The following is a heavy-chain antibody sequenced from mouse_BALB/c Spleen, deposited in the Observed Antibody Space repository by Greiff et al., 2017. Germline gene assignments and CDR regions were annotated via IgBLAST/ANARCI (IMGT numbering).Heavy chain of an antibody. CDR1: GYTFSSYW. V-gene: IGHV1-9*01. CDR3: ASYYAMDY. J-gene: IGHJ4*01. Sequence: QVQLQQSGAELMKPGASVKISCKATGYTFSSYWIEWVKQRPGHGLEWIGEILPGSGSTNYNEKFKGKATFNADPSSNTAYMQLSSLTSEDSAVYYCASYYAMDYWGQGTSVTVSS. CDR2: ILPGSGST.